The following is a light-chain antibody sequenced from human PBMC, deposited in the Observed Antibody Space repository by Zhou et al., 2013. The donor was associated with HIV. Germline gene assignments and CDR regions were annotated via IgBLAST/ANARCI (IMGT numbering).Light chain of an antibody. CDR1: QSVSSY. Sequence: PGERATLSCRASQSVSSYLAWYQQKPSQAPRLLIYDASNRATGIPARFSGSGSGTDFTLTISSLEPEDFAVYYCQQRSNWLTFGGGTKVEIK. V-gene: IGKV3-11*01. J-gene: IGKJ4*01. CDR2: DAS. CDR3: QQRSNWLT.